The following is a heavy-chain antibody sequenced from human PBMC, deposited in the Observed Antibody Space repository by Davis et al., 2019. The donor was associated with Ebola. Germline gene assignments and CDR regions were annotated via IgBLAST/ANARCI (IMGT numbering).Heavy chain of an antibody. J-gene: IGHJ5*01. D-gene: IGHD2-8*01. CDR1: GYTFTNYY. V-gene: IGHV1-46*01. CDR3: AKDGPTQRDCTNDVCYPDS. CDR2: INPNDGRT. Sequence: AASVKVSCKASGYTFTNYYMHWVRQAPGQGLEWMGMINPNDGRTIYAQKFQGRVTVTRDTSTTTVYMDLSSLRAEDTAVYYCAKDGPTQRDCTNDVCYPDSWGQGTLVTVSS.